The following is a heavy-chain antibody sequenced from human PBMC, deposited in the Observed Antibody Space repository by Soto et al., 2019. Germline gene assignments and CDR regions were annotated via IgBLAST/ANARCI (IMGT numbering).Heavy chain of an antibody. CDR2: INHSGST. V-gene: IGHV4-34*01. J-gene: IGHJ6*02. Sequence: QVQLQQWGAGLLKPSETLSLTCAVYGESFSGYYWSWIRHPPGKGLEWIGEINHSGSTNYHPSLKRRVTTSADTSKNQFSLKLSSVTAADTAVYYCARGFQYGSGDKGLDVWGQGTTVTVSS. CDR1: GESFSGYY. D-gene: IGHD3-10*01. CDR3: ARGFQYGSGDKGLDV.